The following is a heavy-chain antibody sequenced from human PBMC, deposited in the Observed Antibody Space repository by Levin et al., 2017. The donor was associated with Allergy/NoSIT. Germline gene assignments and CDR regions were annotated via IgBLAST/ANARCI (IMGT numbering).Heavy chain of an antibody. D-gene: IGHD6-19*01. V-gene: IGHV3-20*04. CDR1: GFTFDDYG. Sequence: GGSLRLSCAASGFTFDDYGMSWVRQAPGKGLEWVSGINWNGGSTGYADSVKGRFTISRDNAKNSLYLQMNSLRAEDTALYYCARGAGYSSGWYGDAFDIWGQGTMVTVSS. CDR3: ARGAGYSSGWYGDAFDI. CDR2: INWNGGST. J-gene: IGHJ3*02.